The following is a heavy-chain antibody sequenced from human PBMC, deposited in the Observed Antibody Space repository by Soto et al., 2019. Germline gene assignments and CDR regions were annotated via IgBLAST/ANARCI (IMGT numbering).Heavy chain of an antibody. CDR2: ISSSSSTI. Sequence: EVQLVESGGGLVQPGGSLRLSCAASGFTFSSYSMNWVRQAPGKGLEWVSYISSSSSTIYYADSVKGRFTISRDNAKNSLYLQMHILRAEDTAVYYCARVSPIYGMWPPDAFDIWGQGTMVTVSS. V-gene: IGHV3-48*01. CDR3: ARVSPIYGMWPPDAFDI. CDR1: GFTFSSYS. J-gene: IGHJ3*02. D-gene: IGHD4-17*01.